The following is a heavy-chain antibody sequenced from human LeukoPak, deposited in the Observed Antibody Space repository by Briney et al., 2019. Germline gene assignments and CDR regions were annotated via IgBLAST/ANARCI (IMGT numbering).Heavy chain of an antibody. CDR1: GGSLSNYY. CDR3: ARQPPQYYGMDV. V-gene: IGHV4-4*07. J-gene: IGHJ6*02. D-gene: IGHD1-14*01. Sequence: SETLSLTCTVSGGSLSNYYWSWIRPPAGKGLEWIGRIYTSGSTNYNPSVKSRVTMSVDTSNNQFSLKLTSVTAADTAVYYCARQPPQYYGMDVWGQGTTVTVSS. CDR2: IYTSGST.